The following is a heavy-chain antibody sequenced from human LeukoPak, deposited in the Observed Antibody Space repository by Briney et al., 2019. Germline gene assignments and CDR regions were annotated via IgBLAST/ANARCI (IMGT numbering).Heavy chain of an antibody. Sequence: GGSLRLSCAASGFIFSDYMMTWGRQAPGKGLEWVSSISSSSSYIHYADSVKGRCTISRDNAKNSLYLHMNSLRADDTAVYYCARVGMSAWPIDSWGQGTLVTVSS. CDR3: ARVGMSAWPIDS. CDR1: GFIFSDYM. J-gene: IGHJ4*02. V-gene: IGHV3-21*01. CDR2: ISSSSSYI. D-gene: IGHD1-26*01.